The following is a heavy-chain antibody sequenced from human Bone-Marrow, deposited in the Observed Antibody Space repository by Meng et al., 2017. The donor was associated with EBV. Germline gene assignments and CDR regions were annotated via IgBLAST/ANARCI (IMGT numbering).Heavy chain of an antibody. Sequence: QVQLGQSGFELKKPGASGKVSCKASGYTFTDYSLNWVRQAPGQGLEWMGWINTNSGNPTYAQGFTGRFVFSLDTSVSTAYLQISSLKAEDTAVYYCARFGELFRNWFDPWGQGTLVTVSS. CDR3: ARFGELFRNWFDP. CDR1: GYTFTDYS. CDR2: INTNSGNP. J-gene: IGHJ5*02. V-gene: IGHV7-4-1*02. D-gene: IGHD3-10*01.